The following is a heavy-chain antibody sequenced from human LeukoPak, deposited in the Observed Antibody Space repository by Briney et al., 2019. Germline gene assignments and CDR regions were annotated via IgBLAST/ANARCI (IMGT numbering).Heavy chain of an antibody. Sequence: GGSLRLSCAASGFTFNSYSMNWVRQAPGKGLEWVSSVSSTSTYIYYADSVKGRFTISRDNSKNTLYLQMNSLRVEDTAVYYCARGSRVTTRLDAFDIWGQGTMVTVSS. CDR2: VSSTSTYI. D-gene: IGHD4-17*01. CDR3: ARGSRVTTRLDAFDI. CDR1: GFTFNSYS. V-gene: IGHV3-21*04. J-gene: IGHJ3*02.